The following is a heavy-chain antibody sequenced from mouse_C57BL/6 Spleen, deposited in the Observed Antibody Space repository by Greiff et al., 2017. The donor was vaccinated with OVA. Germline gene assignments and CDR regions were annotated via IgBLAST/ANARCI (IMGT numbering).Heavy chain of an antibody. CDR1: GYTFTSYW. J-gene: IGHJ4*01. CDR3: ARGEDDYDYYAMDY. D-gene: IGHD2-4*01. CDR2: IDPNSGGT. Sequence: VQLKESGAELVKPGASVKLSCKASGYTFTSYWMHWVKQRPGRGLELIGRIDPNSGGTKYNEKFKSKATLTVDKPSSTAYMQLSSLTSEDSAVYYCARGEDDYDYYAMDYWGQGTSVTVSS. V-gene: IGHV1-72*01.